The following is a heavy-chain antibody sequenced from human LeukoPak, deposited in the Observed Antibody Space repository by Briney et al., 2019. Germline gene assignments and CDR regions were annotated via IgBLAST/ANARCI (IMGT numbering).Heavy chain of an antibody. V-gene: IGHV4-34*01. CDR1: GGSFSGYY. CDR3: ASLRNFDNTDY. D-gene: IGHD3-9*01. CDR2: INHSGST. Sequence: PSETLSLTCAVYGGSFSGYYWSWIRQPPGKGLEWIGEINHSGSTNYDPSLKSRVTISVDTSKNQFSLKLSSVTAADTAVYYCASLRNFDNTDYWGQGTLVTVSS. J-gene: IGHJ4*02.